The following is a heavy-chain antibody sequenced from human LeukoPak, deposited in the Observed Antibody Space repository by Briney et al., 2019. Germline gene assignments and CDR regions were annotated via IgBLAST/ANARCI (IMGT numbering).Heavy chain of an antibody. CDR3: AKDAGYASDY. D-gene: IGHD2-15*01. CDR2: IYSDSSRT. CDR1: GFIFSTTW. Sequence: GGSLRLSCAASGFIFSTTWMHWVRQAPGKGLEWVALIYSDSSRTTYADSVKGRFTISRDNAKNTLYLQMSSLRVEDTAVYFCAKDAGYASDYWGQGILVPVSS. V-gene: IGHV3-74*01. J-gene: IGHJ4*02.